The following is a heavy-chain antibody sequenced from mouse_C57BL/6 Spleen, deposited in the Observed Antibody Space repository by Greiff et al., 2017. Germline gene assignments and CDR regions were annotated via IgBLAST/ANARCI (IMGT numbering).Heavy chain of an antibody. Sequence: QVQLQQPGAELVKPGASVKLSCKASGYTFTSYWMQWVKQRPGQGLEWIGEIDPSDSYTNYNQKFKGKATLTVDTSSSTAYMQLSSLTSEDSAVYYCARGKGHLDYWGQGTTLTVSA. J-gene: IGHJ2*01. D-gene: IGHD3-1*01. CDR1: GYTFTSYW. V-gene: IGHV1-50*01. CDR2: IDPSDSYT. CDR3: ARGKGHLDY.